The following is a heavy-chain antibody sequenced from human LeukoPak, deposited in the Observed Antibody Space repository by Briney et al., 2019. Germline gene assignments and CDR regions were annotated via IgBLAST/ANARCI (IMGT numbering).Heavy chain of an antibody. V-gene: IGHV4-59*08. CDR3: ARLSSGWYPDY. D-gene: IGHD6-19*01. J-gene: IGHJ4*02. CDR2: IYYSGST. CDR1: GGSISSYY. Sequence: NPSGTLSLTCTVSGGSISSYYWSWIRQPPGKGLEWIGYIYYSGSTNYNPSLKSRVTISVDTSKNQFSLKLSSVTAADTAVYYCARLSSGWYPDYWGQGTLVTVSS.